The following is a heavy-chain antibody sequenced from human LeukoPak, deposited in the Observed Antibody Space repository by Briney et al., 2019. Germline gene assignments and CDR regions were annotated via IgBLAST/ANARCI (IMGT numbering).Heavy chain of an antibody. CDR1: GFTFSSYA. D-gene: IGHD6-13*01. CDR3: ARVQLYSSSWITSTQDDY. Sequence: GGSLRLSCAASGFTFSSYAMHWVRQAPGKGLEWVAVISYDGSNKYYADSVKGRFTISRDNSKNTVYLQMNSLRAEDTAVYYCARVQLYSSSWITSTQDDYWGQGTLVTVSS. CDR2: ISYDGSNK. V-gene: IGHV3-30*04. J-gene: IGHJ4*02.